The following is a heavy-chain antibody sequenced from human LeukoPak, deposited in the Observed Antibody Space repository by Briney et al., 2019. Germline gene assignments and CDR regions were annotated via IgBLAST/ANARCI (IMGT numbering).Heavy chain of an antibody. Sequence: GESLKISCKGSRYSFTSYWIAWVRQMPGKGLEWMGIIYPGDSDTRYSPSFQGQVTISADKSISTAYLQWNSLKASDTAMYYCARRHKRGAYSYGVDYWGQEPWSPSPQ. CDR3: ARRHKRGAYSYGVDY. CDR2: IYPGDSDT. J-gene: IGHJ4*01. V-gene: IGHV5-51*01. D-gene: IGHD5-18*01. CDR1: RYSFTSYW.